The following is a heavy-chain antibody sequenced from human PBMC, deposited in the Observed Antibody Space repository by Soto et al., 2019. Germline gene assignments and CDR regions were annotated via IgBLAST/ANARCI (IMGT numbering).Heavy chain of an antibody. V-gene: IGHV3-30-3*01. CDR1: GFTFSSYA. J-gene: IGHJ3*02. D-gene: IGHD2-21*01. Sequence: QVQLVESGGGVVQPGRSLRLSCAGSGFTFSSYAMHWVRQAPGKGLEWVAVIFHDGSDEYYADSVQGRLTVSRDNSKIARNLHLNIVNPEDTAVYYCVTAYTFGPDAFDIWGKWTMLTV. CDR3: VTAYTFGPDAFDI. CDR2: IFHDGSDE.